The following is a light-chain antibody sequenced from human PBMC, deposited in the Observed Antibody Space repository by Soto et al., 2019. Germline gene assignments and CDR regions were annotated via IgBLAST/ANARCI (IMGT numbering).Light chain of an antibody. J-gene: IGKJ4*01. CDR1: QSISSN. CDR3: QQYSKWPIT. CDR2: GAS. V-gene: IGKV3-15*01. Sequence: EIVMTQSPGTLSVAQGEGATLSCRASQSISSNLAWFQQKPGQAPRLLIYGASTRATGIPARFSGSGSGTEFTLTISSLQSEDFAVYSCQQYSKWPITFGGGTKVQIK.